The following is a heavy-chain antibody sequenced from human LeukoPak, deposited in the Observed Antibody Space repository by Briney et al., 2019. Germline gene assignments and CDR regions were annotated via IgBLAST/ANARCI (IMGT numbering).Heavy chain of an antibody. V-gene: IGHV4-39*01. CDR3: ARLGYSYGQVDY. J-gene: IGHJ4*02. CDR2: IYYSGST. CDR1: GGSISSSSYY. Sequence: KPSETLSLTCTVSGGSISSSSYYWGWIRQPPGKGLERIGSIYYSGSTYYNPSLKSRVTISVDTSKNQFSLKLSSVTAADTAVYYCARLGYSYGQVDYWGQGTLVTVSS. D-gene: IGHD5-18*01.